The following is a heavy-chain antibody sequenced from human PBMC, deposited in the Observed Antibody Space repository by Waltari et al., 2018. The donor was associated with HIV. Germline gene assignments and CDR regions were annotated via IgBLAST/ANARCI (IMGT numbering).Heavy chain of an antibody. J-gene: IGHJ6*02. CDR3: ASSNLGSTDYDYIWGRKYYYYGTDV. Sequence: EVQLVESGGGLVQPGGSLRLSCAASGFTFSSYSMNWVRQAPGKGLEWVSYISSSSSTIYYADSVKGRFTISRDNAKNSLYLQMNSLRAEDTAVYYCASSNLGSTDYDYIWGRKYYYYGTDVWGQGTTVTVSS. CDR1: GFTFSSYS. CDR2: ISSSSSTI. V-gene: IGHV3-48*01. D-gene: IGHD3-16*01.